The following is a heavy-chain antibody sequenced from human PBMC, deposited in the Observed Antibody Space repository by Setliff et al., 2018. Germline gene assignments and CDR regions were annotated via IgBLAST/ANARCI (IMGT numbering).Heavy chain of an antibody. D-gene: IGHD2-2*01. V-gene: IGHV4-39*01. Sequence: SETLSLTCTVPGGSISSISYYWGWIRQPPGKGLEWIGTVYDSGTTYYNPSLKRRVTIFVDTSKNQFYLNLNSVTAAHTGGYYCASCRYQVPYDYWGQGILVTVSS. CDR2: VYDSGTT. CDR1: GGSISSISYY. CDR3: ASCRYQVPYDY. J-gene: IGHJ4*02.